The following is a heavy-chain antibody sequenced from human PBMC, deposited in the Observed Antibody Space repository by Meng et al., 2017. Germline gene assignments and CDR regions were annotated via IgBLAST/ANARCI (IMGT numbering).Heavy chain of an antibody. J-gene: IGHJ6*02. Sequence: ASVKVSCKASGYTFSSYGISWVRQAPGQGLEWMGWISAYNGNTNYALTLQGRVTMTTDTSTATAYMELRSLRSDDTAVYYCARDTYHYGAGTSLYVVSSAMDVWGQGTTVTVS. CDR3: ARDTYHYGAGTSLYVVSSAMDV. CDR1: GYTFSSYG. CDR2: ISAYNGNT. V-gene: IGHV1-18*01. D-gene: IGHD3-10*01.